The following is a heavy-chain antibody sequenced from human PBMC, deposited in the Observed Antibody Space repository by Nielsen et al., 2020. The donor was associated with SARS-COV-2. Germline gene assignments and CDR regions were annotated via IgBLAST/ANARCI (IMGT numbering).Heavy chain of an antibody. CDR3: ARAYRRAPDY. J-gene: IGHJ4*02. D-gene: IGHD3-16*02. V-gene: IGHV1-18*01. CDR2: ISAYNGNT. Sequence: WVRQAPGQGLEWMGWISAYNGNTNYAQKLQGRVTMTTDTSASTAYMELSSLRSEDTAVYYCARAYRRAPDYWGQGTLVTVSS.